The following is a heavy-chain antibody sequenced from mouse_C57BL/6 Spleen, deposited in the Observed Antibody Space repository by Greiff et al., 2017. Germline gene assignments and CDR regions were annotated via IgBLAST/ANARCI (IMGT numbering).Heavy chain of an antibody. V-gene: IGHV1-82*01. J-gene: IGHJ4*01. CDR2: IYPGDGDT. Sequence: QVQLQQSGPELVKPGASVKISCKASGYAFSSSWMNWVKQRPGKGLEWIGRIYPGDGDTNYNGKFKGKATLTADKSSSTAYMQLSSLTSEDSAVYFCARGRRDAMDDWGQGTSVTVSS. CDR3: ARGRRDAMDD. CDR1: GYAFSSSW.